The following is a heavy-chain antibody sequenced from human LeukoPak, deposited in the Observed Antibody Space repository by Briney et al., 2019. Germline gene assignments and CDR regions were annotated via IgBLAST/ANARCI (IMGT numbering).Heavy chain of an antibody. CDR2: INHSGST. V-gene: IGHV4-34*01. Sequence: PSETLSLTCAVYGGSFSGYYWSWIRQPPGKGLEWIGEINHSGSTNYNPSLKSRVTIAVDTSKNQFSLKLSSVTAADQAVYYCARARADDYGDYLAYYFDYRGQGALVSVCS. J-gene: IGHJ4*02. CDR3: ARARADDYGDYLAYYFDY. CDR1: GGSFSGYY. D-gene: IGHD4-17*01.